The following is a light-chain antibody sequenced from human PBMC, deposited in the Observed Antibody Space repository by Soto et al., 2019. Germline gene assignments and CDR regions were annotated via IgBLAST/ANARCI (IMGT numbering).Light chain of an antibody. CDR2: GAS. V-gene: IGKV1-27*01. Sequence: DIQMAQSPSSLSASVGYRVTLNRSASEDISNYLAWYQQKPGKVPKLLIYGASTLHSGVPSRFSGRGSGTDFTLTISRLQPGDVATYSCQTYNSAPLTFGGGTKVDIK. CDR3: QTYNSAPLT. CDR1: EDISNY. J-gene: IGKJ4*01.